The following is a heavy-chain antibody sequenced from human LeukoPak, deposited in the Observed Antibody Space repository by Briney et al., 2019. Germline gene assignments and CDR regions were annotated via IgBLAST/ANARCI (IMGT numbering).Heavy chain of an antibody. CDR1: GFTFDCYA. CDR2: TSSDGRNK. D-gene: IGHD3-10*01. V-gene: IGHV3-30*03. Sequence: TLSLSCSASGFTFDCYAMHWVRQAPGKGLEWVAITSSDGRNKYHIESVKGRFSISRDDSKNTVYLQMNSLRPEDTAVYYCARDLTTVVRGVIKIHYYYGMDVWGQGITVTVSS. CDR3: ARDLTTVVRGVIKIHYYYGMDV. J-gene: IGHJ6*02.